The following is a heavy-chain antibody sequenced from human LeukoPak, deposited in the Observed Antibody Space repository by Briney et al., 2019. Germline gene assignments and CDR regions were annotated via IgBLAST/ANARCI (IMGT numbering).Heavy chain of an antibody. CDR1: GFTFSSYG. V-gene: IGHV3-21*01. D-gene: IGHD3-10*01. J-gene: IGHJ3*02. CDR3: SRDPGYYYGSGGAFDI. Sequence: GRSLRLSCAASGFTFSSYGMHWVRQAPGKGLEWVSSISSSNTYIYYVDSVKGRFTISRDNAKNSLYLQMNSLRADDSAVYYCSRDPGYYYGSGGAFDICGQGTMVTVSS. CDR2: ISSSNTYI.